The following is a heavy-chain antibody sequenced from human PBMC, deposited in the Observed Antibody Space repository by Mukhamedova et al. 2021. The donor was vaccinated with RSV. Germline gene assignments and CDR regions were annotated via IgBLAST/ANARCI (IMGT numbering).Heavy chain of an antibody. CDR2: IYYSGST. V-gene: IGHV4-59*01. Sequence: EWIGYIYYSGSTNYNPSLKSRVTISVDTSKNQFSLKLSSVTAADTAVYYCARVGTGGAARLGYYYYYMDVWGKGTTVTVSS. D-gene: IGHD6-6*01. J-gene: IGHJ6*03. CDR3: ARVGTGGAARLGYYYYYMDV.